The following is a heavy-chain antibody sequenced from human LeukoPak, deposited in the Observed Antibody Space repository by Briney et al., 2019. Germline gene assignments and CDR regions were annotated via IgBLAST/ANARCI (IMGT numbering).Heavy chain of an antibody. Sequence: GGSLRLSCAASGFTFSSYAMSWVRQAPGKGLEWVSLTYSGGSTYYADSVKGRFTISRDNSRNTLYLQMNGLRAEDTAVYYCARGSRGYYYDFDYWGQGTLVTVSS. CDR2: TYSGGST. CDR3: ARGSRGYYYDFDY. J-gene: IGHJ4*02. V-gene: IGHV3-66*01. D-gene: IGHD3-22*01. CDR1: GFTFSSYA.